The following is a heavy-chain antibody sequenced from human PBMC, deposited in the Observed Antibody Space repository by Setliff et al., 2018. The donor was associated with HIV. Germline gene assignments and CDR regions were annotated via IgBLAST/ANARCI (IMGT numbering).Heavy chain of an antibody. CDR1: GGSISSGSYY. J-gene: IGHJ5*02. CDR3: ARGPSYYYTSGYPGGFDP. D-gene: IGHD3-3*01. Sequence: TLSLTCTVSGGSISSGSYYWSWIRQPAGKGLEWIGRIYTSGSTNYNPSLKSRVTMSVDTSKNQVSLTLTSVTAADTALYYCARGPSYYYTSGYPGGFDPWGRGTLVTVSS. CDR2: IYTSGST. V-gene: IGHV4-61*02.